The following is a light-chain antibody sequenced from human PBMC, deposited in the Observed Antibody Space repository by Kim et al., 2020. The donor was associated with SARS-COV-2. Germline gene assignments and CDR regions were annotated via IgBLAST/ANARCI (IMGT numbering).Light chain of an antibody. Sequence: QSVLTQPPLVSGAPGQRVTISCTGSSSNIGAGYDVHWYQQLPGTAPKLLIYGNSNRPSGVPDRFSGSKSGTSASLAITGLQAEDEADYYCQSYDSSLSGVVFGGGTQLTVL. CDR3: QSYDSSLSGVV. V-gene: IGLV1-40*01. J-gene: IGLJ2*01. CDR2: GNS. CDR1: SSNIGAGYD.